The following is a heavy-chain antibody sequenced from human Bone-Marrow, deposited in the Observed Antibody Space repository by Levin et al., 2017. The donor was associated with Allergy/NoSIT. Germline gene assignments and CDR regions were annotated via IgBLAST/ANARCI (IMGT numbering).Heavy chain of an antibody. D-gene: IGHD3-3*01. CDR2: IKQDGSEK. V-gene: IGHV3-7*01. CDR1: GFSFSSYW. J-gene: IGHJ4*02. CDR3: ARALLYYDFWS. Sequence: SCAASGFSFSSYWMSWVRQAPGKGLEWVANIKQDGSEKYYVDSVKGRFTISRDNAKNSLYLQMNSLRAEDTAVYYCARALLYYDFWSGGQGTLVTVSS.